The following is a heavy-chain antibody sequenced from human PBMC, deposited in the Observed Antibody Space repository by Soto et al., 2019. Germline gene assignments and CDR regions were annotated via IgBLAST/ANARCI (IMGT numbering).Heavy chain of an antibody. J-gene: IGHJ3*02. CDR1: GFTFSSYA. V-gene: IGHV3-30-3*01. D-gene: IGHD3-22*01. CDR2: ISYDGSNK. Sequence: QVQLVESGGGVVQPGRSLRLSCAASGFTFSSYAMHWVRQAPGKGLEWVAVISYDGSNKYYADSVKGRFTISRDNSKNTLYLQLNRLRAEDTAVYYCARDSGDSRGYWLGPRGDMSFLAFEIWGKGTMVTVSS. CDR3: ARDSGDSRGYWLGPRGDMSFLAFEI.